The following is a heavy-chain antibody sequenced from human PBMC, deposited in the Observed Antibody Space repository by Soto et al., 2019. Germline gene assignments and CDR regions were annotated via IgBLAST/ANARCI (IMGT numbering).Heavy chain of an antibody. J-gene: IGHJ5*02. CDR3: ARGHKQQLVRSGGWFDP. Sequence: QVQLQQWGAGLLKPSETLSLTCAVYGGSFNSYYWSWIRQPPGKGLEWIGEINDSGSTNYNPSLKRRVTISVDTSKNQFSLKLSSVTAADAAVYYCARGHKQQLVRSGGWFDPWGQGTLVTVSS. CDR1: GGSFNSYY. V-gene: IGHV4-34*01. D-gene: IGHD6-13*01. CDR2: INDSGST.